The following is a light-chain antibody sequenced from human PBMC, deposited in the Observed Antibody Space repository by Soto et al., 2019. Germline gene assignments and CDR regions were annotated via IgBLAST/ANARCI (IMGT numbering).Light chain of an antibody. CDR1: QTISSW. Sequence: DIQMTQSPSTLSASVGDSVTITCRASQTISSWLAWYQQKPGKAPKLLIYKVSTLERGVPSRFSGSGAETEFTLTISSLQPDYFATYYCQQYSGVWTFGQGTKVEIK. J-gene: IGKJ1*01. CDR3: QQYSGVWT. V-gene: IGKV1-5*03. CDR2: KVS.